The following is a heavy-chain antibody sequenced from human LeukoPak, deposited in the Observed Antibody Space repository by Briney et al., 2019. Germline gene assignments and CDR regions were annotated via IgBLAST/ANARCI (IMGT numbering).Heavy chain of an antibody. V-gene: IGHV4-59*08. CDR2: IYYSGST. CDR3: ARQGGGFWYFDL. CDR1: GGSISSYY. Sequence: SETLSLTCTVPGGSISSYYWSWIRQPPGKGLEGIGYIYYSGSTNYNPSLKSRVTISVDTSKNQFSLKLSSVTAADTAVYYCARQGGGFWYFDLWGRGTLVTVSS. D-gene: IGHD6-25*01. J-gene: IGHJ2*01.